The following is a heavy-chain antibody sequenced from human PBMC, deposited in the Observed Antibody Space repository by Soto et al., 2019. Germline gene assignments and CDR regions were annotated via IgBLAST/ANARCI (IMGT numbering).Heavy chain of an antibody. V-gene: IGHV3-33*01. CDR1: GFTFSSYG. CDR3: ARDEAPSSDDFWSGYYFRGFVNGMDV. D-gene: IGHD3-3*01. J-gene: IGHJ6*02. Sequence: QVQLVESGGGVVQPGRSLRLSCAASGFTFSSYGMHWVRQAPGKGLEWVAVIWYDGSNKYYADSVKGRFTISRDNSKNTLYLQMNSLRAEDTAVYYCARDEAPSSDDFWSGYYFRGFVNGMDVWGQGTTVTVSS. CDR2: IWYDGSNK.